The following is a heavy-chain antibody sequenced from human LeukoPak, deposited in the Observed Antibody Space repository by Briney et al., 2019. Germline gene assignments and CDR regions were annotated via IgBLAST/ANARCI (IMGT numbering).Heavy chain of an antibody. CDR3: ARGDKLLWFGEAAFDI. V-gene: IGHV4-39*01. J-gene: IGHJ3*02. CDR2: IYHSGST. CDR1: SGSISSSSSY. Sequence: SETLSLTCIVSSGSISSSSSYWGWIRQPPGKGLEWIGNIYHSGSTHYNPSLKSRVTISVDTSKNQFSLKLSSVTAADTAVYYCARGDKLLWFGEAAFDIWGQGTLVTVSS. D-gene: IGHD3-10*01.